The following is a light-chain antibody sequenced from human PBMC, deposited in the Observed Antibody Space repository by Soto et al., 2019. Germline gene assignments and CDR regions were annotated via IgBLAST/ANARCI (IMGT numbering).Light chain of an antibody. CDR1: SSDVGGYNY. CDR3: SSYVGSNNLV. CDR2: EVS. Sequence: QSALTQPPSASGSSGQSVTISCTGTSSDVGGYNYVSWYQQHPGKAPKLMIYEVSKRPSGVPDRFSGSKSGNTASLTVSGLQAEDEADYYCSSYVGSNNLVFGGGTQLTVL. J-gene: IGLJ2*01. V-gene: IGLV2-8*01.